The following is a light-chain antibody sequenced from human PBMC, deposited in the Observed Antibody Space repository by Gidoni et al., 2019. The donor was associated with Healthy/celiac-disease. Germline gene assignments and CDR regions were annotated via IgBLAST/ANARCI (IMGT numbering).Light chain of an antibody. CDR2: YDD. J-gene: IGLJ2*01. V-gene: IGLV1-36*01. CDR3: AAWDDRLNGVV. Sequence: QSVLTQPPSVSEAPRQRVTISCSGSSSNIGNNAVNWYQQLPGKAPKLLIYYDDLLPSGVSDRFSGSMSGTSASLAISGLQSEDEADYYCAAWDDRLNGVVFGGGTKLTVL. CDR1: SSNIGNNA.